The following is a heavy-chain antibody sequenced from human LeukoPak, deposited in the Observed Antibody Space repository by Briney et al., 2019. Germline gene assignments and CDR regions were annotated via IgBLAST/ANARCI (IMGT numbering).Heavy chain of an antibody. J-gene: IGHJ6*03. CDR2: IYYSGST. Sequence: SETLSLTCTVSGGPISSYYWTWIRQPPGKGLEWIGYIYYSGSTNYNPSIKSRVTISVETSKNQFSLKLSSVTAADTAVYYCARSDYYYMDVWGKGTTVTISS. CDR1: GGPISSYY. CDR3: ARSDYYYMDV. V-gene: IGHV4-59*01.